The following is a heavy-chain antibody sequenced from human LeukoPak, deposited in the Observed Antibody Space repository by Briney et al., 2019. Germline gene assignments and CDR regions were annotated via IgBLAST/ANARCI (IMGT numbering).Heavy chain of an antibody. CDR3: ARANYDGSDY. CDR1: GGSISSYY. CDR2: IYTSGTT. D-gene: IGHD3-22*01. Sequence: PSETLSLTCTVSGGSISSYYWGWIRQPAGKGLEWIGRIYTSGTTNYNPSLKSRVTMSVDTSKNQFSLKMRSVTAADTAVYYCARANYDGSDYWGQGTLVTVSS. J-gene: IGHJ4*02. V-gene: IGHV4-4*07.